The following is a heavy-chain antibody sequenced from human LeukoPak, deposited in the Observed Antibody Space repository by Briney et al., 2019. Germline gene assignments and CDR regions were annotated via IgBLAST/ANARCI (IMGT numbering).Heavy chain of an antibody. CDR3: TRRHYGDYVVDN. D-gene: IGHD4-17*01. Sequence: PGGSLRLSCATSGFTFNGSALHWVRQASGQGLEWVGRIRSKAHRYATAYAASVKGRFTVSRDDSKNMAYLQMNSLKTEDTAICYCTRRHYGDYVVDNWGQGTLVTVSS. J-gene: IGHJ4*02. CDR1: GFTFNGSA. V-gene: IGHV3-73*01. CDR2: IRSKAHRYAT.